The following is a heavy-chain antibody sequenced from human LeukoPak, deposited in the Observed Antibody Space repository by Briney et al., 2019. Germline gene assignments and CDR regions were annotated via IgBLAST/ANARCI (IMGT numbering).Heavy chain of an antibody. CDR1: GFTVSSNY. CDR3: ARGGGRWLAFDY. V-gene: IGHV3-7*01. J-gene: IGHJ4*02. Sequence: PGGSLRLSCAASGFTVSSNYMSWVRQAPGKGLEWVANIKQDGSEKYYVDSVKGRFTISRDNAKNSLYLQMNSLRAEVTAVYYCARGGGRWLAFDYWGRGTLVTVSS. CDR2: IKQDGSEK. D-gene: IGHD6-19*01.